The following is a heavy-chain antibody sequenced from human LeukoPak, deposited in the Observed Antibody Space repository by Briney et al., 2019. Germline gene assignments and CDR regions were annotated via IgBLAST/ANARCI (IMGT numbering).Heavy chain of an antibody. Sequence: SETPSLTCTVSGGSISSYYWSWIRQPPGKGLEWIGYIYYSGSTNYNPSLKSRVTISVDTSKNQFSLKLSSVTAADTAVYYCARFDSSSWYGYFDYWGQGTLVTVSS. D-gene: IGHD6-13*01. CDR1: GGSISSYY. CDR2: IYYSGST. CDR3: ARFDSSSWYGYFDY. J-gene: IGHJ4*02. V-gene: IGHV4-59*08.